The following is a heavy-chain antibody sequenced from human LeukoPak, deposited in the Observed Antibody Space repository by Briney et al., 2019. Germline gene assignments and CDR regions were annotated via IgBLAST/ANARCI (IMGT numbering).Heavy chain of an antibody. CDR1: GGSIISNNYY. Sequence: SETLSLTCSVSGGSIISNNYYWAWIRQSPGKRLEWFGSINRSGTTYYNPSLKSRVTISVDTSKNQFSLKLTSVTAADTAVYYCARQGYGSRSLPLTADWGQGTLVTVSS. CDR2: INRSGTT. CDR3: ARQGYGSRSLPLTAD. D-gene: IGHD6-13*01. J-gene: IGHJ4*02. V-gene: IGHV4-39*01.